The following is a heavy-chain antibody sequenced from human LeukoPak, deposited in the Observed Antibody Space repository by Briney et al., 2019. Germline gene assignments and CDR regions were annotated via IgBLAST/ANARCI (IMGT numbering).Heavy chain of an antibody. CDR2: MNPNSGNT. Sequence: ASVKVSCKASGYTFTSYDINWVRQATGQGLEWMGWMNPNSGNTGYAQKFQGRVTMTRNTSISTAYMELSSLRSEDTAVYYCASPAGGSRGDYYYYMDVWGKGTTVTVSS. V-gene: IGHV1-8*01. CDR3: ASPAGGSRGDYYYYMDV. J-gene: IGHJ6*03. D-gene: IGHD3-22*01. CDR1: GYTFTSYD.